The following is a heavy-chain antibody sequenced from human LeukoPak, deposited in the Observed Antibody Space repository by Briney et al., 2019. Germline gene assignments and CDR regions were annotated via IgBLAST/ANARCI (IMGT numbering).Heavy chain of an antibody. CDR3: ASCGGDCYPQNYYGMDV. CDR2: TSAYNGNT. V-gene: IGHV1-18*01. J-gene: IGHJ6*02. CDR1: GYTFTSYG. D-gene: IGHD2-21*02. Sequence: GASVKVSCKASGYTFTSYGISWVRQAPGQGLEWMGWTSAYNGNTNYAQKLQGRVTMTTDTSTSTAYMELRSLRSDDTAVYYCASCGGDCYPQNYYGMDVWGQGTTVTVSS.